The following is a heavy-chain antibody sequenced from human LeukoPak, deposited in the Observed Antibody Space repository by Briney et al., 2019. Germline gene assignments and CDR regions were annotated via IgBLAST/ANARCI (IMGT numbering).Heavy chain of an antibody. J-gene: IGHJ4*02. V-gene: IGHV3-23*01. D-gene: IGHD3-16*01. CDR1: GFIVSSNY. Sequence: GGSLRLSCAASGFIVSSNYMSWVRQAPGKGLEWVSAISGDGTRTYYADSVKGRFTISRDNSKNTLYLEMSSLRVEDTAIYYCAKWPEGAMDYFDYWGQGTLVTVSS. CDR2: ISGDGTRT. CDR3: AKWPEGAMDYFDY.